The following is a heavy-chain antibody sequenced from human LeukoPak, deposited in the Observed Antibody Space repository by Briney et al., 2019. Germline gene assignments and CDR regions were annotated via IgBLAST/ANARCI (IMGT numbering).Heavy chain of an antibody. CDR3: ARANYYGSGSYYNPHFNWFDP. CDR2: INHSGST. D-gene: IGHD3-10*01. CDR1: GGSFSGYY. Sequence: PSETLSLTCAVYGGSFSGYYWSWIRQPPGKGLEWIGEINHSGSTNYNTSLKSRVTISVDTSKNQFSLKLSSVTAADTAVYYCARANYYGSGSYYNPHFNWFDPWGQGTLVTVSS. V-gene: IGHV4-34*01. J-gene: IGHJ5*02.